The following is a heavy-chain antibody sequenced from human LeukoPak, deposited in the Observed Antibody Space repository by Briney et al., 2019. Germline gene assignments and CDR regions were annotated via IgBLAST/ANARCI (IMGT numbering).Heavy chain of an antibody. D-gene: IGHD3-10*01. V-gene: IGHV3-30-3*01. CDR2: ISYDGSNK. CDR1: GFTFSSYA. Sequence: GGSLRLSCAASGFTFSSYAMHWVRQAPGKGLEWVAVISYDGSNKYYADSVKGRFTISRDNAKNSLYLQMNSLRAEDTAVYYCARESYGSGSRDDAFDIWGQGTMVTVSS. J-gene: IGHJ3*02. CDR3: ARESYGSGSRDDAFDI.